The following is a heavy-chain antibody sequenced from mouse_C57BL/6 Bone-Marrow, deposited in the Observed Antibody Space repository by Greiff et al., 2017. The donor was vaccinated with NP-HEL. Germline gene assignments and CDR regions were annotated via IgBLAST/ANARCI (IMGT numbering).Heavy chain of an antibody. V-gene: IGHV2-9*01. Sequence: VQVVESGPGLVAPSQSLSITCTVSGFSLTSYGVDWVRQPPGQGLEWLGVIWGGGSRNYNSALMSRLTIRKDNSKSQDFLRMNRLQTDDTAMYCCAKGGDYDGIMDYWGQGTSVTVSS. CDR1: GFSLTSYG. J-gene: IGHJ4*01. D-gene: IGHD2-4*01. CDR3: AKGGDYDGIMDY. CDR2: IWGGGSR.